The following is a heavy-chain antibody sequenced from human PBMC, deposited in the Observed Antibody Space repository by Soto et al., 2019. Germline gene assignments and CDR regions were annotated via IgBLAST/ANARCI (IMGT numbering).Heavy chain of an antibody. Sequence: QVQLVESGGGVVQPGRSLRLSCAASGFTFSSYGMHWVRQAPGKGLEWVAVIWYDGSNKYYADPVKGRFTIARDNSKNTVYLQMNSLRAEDTAVYYCSRDTYYGSGWYYYYYMDVWGKGTTVTVSS. J-gene: IGHJ6*03. CDR3: SRDTYYGSGWYYYYYMDV. V-gene: IGHV3-33*01. CDR1: GFTFSSYG. D-gene: IGHD3-10*01. CDR2: IWYDGSNK.